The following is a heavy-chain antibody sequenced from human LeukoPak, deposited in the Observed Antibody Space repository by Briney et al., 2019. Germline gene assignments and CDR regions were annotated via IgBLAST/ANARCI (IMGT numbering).Heavy chain of an antibody. V-gene: IGHV3-30-3*01. D-gene: IGHD2-21*02. CDR2: ISYDGSNK. Sequence: PGGSLRLSCAASGFTFSSYAMHWVRQAPGKGLEWVAVISYDGSNKYYADSVKGRFTISRDNSKNTLYLQMNSLRAEDTAVYYCARAGGDSYYYYYMDVWGKGTSVTVSS. CDR1: GFTFSSYA. J-gene: IGHJ6*03. CDR3: ARAGGDSYYYYYMDV.